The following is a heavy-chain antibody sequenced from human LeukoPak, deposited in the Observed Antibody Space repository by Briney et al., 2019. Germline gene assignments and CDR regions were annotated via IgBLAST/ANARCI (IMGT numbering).Heavy chain of an antibody. CDR2: IYPNTGGT. CDR1: AYNFANYH. V-gene: IGHV1-2*02. CDR3: TREGSTDAFDI. Sequence: ASVRDSCKASAYNFANYHIHWVRQAPEQGLEWMGYIYPNTGGTKYAQNLQSRATMTRDTSITTAYMELSWLRSDDSALYYCTREGSTDAFDIWGQGTMVTVSS. J-gene: IGHJ3*02.